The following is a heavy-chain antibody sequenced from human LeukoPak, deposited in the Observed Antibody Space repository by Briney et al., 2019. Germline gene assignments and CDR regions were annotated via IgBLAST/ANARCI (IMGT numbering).Heavy chain of an antibody. Sequence: AGGSLRLSCAASGFTFSSYWMHWVRQAPGKGLVWVSRINSDGSSTSYADSVKGRFTISRDNAKNSLYLQMNSLRAEDTAVYYCARGGEFSGYEIWGQGTLVTVSS. J-gene: IGHJ4*02. V-gene: IGHV3-74*01. CDR1: GFTFSSYW. CDR2: INSDGSST. CDR3: ARGGEFSGYEI. D-gene: IGHD5-12*01.